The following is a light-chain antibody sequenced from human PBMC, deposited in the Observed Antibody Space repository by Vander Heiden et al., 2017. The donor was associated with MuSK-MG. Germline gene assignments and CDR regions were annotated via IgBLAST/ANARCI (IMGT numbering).Light chain of an antibody. V-gene: IGLV2-14*03. CDR2: DVI. CDR3: SSYTSSSALNWV. Sequence: QSALTQPASVSGSPGQSLTISCTGTSSDVGGYNYVSWFQQHPDKAPKLIIYDVISRPSGVSNRFSGSKSGNTASLTISGLQAEDEADYYCSSYTSSSALNWVFGGGTSLTVL. CDR1: SSDVGGYNY. J-gene: IGLJ3*02.